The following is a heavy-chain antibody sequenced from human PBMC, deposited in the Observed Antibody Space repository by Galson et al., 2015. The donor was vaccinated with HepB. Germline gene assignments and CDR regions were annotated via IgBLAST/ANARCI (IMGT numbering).Heavy chain of an antibody. D-gene: IGHD5-18*01. CDR1: GFTFSSYS. CDR2: ISSSSSYI. Sequence: SLRLSCAASGFTFSSYSMNWVRQAPGKGLEWVSSISSSSSYIYYADSVKGRFTISRDNAKNSLYLQMNSLRAEDTAVYYCAREGQGYSYAGEIDTEFDYWGQGTLVTVSS. V-gene: IGHV3-21*01. CDR3: AREGQGYSYAGEIDTEFDY. J-gene: IGHJ4*02.